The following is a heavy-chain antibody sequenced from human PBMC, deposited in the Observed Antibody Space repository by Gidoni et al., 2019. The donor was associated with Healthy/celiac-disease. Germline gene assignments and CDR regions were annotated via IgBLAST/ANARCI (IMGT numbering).Heavy chain of an antibody. CDR3: ARVNALLHGHGGGYYYYYGMDV. CDR1: GGSISSYY. D-gene: IGHD1-26*01. Sequence: QVQLQESGPGLVKPSETLSLTCTVSGGSISSYYWSWIRQPPGKGLEWIGYIYYSGSTNYNPSLKSRVTISVDTSKNQFSLKLSSVTAADTAVYYCARVNALLHGHGGGYYYYYGMDVWGQGTTVTVSS. J-gene: IGHJ6*02. CDR2: IYYSGST. V-gene: IGHV4-59*01.